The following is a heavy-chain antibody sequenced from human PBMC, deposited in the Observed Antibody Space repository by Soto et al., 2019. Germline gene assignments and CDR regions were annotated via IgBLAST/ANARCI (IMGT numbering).Heavy chain of an antibody. V-gene: IGHV4-31*03. Sequence: SETLSLTCTVSGGSISSGGYYWSWIRQHPGKGLEWIGYIYYSGSTYYNPSLKSRVTISVDTSKNQFSLKLSSVTAADTAVYYCARDDSVAGRLYYYGMDVWGQGTTVTVSS. D-gene: IGHD6-19*01. J-gene: IGHJ6*02. CDR2: IYYSGST. CDR1: GGSISSGGYY. CDR3: ARDDSVAGRLYYYGMDV.